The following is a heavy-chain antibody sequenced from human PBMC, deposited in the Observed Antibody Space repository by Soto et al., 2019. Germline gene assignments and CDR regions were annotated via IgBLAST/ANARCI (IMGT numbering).Heavy chain of an antibody. V-gene: IGHV4-59*01. Sequence: PSETLSLTCTVSDGSISTYYWSWIRQPPGKGLEWIGYIYYSGSTNYNPSLKSRVTISVDTSKNQFSLKLSSVTAADTAVYYCARVGETVLVPAAMSAFDIWGQGTMVTVSS. CDR3: ARVGETVLVPAAMSAFDI. CDR1: DGSISTYY. D-gene: IGHD2-2*01. CDR2: IYYSGST. J-gene: IGHJ3*02.